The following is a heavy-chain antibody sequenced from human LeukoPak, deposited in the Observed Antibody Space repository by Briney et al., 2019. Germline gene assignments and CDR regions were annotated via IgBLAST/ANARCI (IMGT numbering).Heavy chain of an antibody. V-gene: IGHV3-11*01. D-gene: IGHD5-18*01. J-gene: IGHJ4*02. Sequence: GGSLRLSCAASGFTFSDYYMSWIRQAPGKGLEWVSYISSSGSTIYYADSVKGRFTISRDNAKNSPYLQMNSLRAEDTAVYYCARGSDTAMVPLSYWGQGTLVTVSS. CDR1: GFTFSDYY. CDR3: ARGSDTAMVPLSY. CDR2: ISSSGSTI.